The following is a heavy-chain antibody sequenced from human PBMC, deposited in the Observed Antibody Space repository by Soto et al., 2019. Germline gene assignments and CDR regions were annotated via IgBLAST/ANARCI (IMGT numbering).Heavy chain of an antibody. V-gene: IGHV3-30*18. CDR3: AKGVDYANDY. D-gene: IGHD4-17*01. CDR1: GFTFSSYG. J-gene: IGHJ4*02. Sequence: QVQLVESGGGVVQPGTSLRLSCAASGFTFSSYGMHWVRQAPGKGLEWVAVISYDGSSKYYSDSVKGRFTISRDNSKNTLYLQLDSLRPHDTALYYCAKGVDYANDYWGQGTLVTVSS. CDR2: ISYDGSSK.